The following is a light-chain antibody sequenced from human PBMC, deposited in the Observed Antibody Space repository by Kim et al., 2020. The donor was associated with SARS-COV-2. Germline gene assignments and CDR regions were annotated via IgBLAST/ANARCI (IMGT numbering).Light chain of an antibody. CDR3: SAWDSSLGAWV. CDR2: RNN. CDR1: GNNVGDQG. J-gene: IGLJ2*01. V-gene: IGLV10-54*01. Sequence: QTATLTCTGNGNNVGDQGAAWLQQHQGPPPKLLSYRNNNRPSGISERLSASRSGNTASLTITGLQAEDEADYYCSAWDSSLGAWVFGGGTQLTVL.